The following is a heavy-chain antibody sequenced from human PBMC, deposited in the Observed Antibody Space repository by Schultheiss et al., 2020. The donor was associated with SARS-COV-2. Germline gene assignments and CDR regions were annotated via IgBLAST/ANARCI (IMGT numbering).Heavy chain of an antibody. V-gene: IGHV1-69*04. CDR3: ARDHLLEQQLVQTVY. CDR2: IIPILGIA. CDR1: GGTFSSYA. Sequence: SVKVSCKASGGTFSSYAISWVRQAPGQGLEWMGRIIPILGIANYAQKFQGRVTITADKSTSTAYMELSSLRSEDTAVYYCARDHLLEQQLVQTVYWGQGTLVTVSS. J-gene: IGHJ4*02. D-gene: IGHD6-13*01.